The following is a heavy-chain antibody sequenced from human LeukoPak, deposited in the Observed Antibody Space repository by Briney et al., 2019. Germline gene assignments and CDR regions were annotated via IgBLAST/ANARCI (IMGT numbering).Heavy chain of an antibody. J-gene: IGHJ4*02. CDR3: ARDYTGGWNDY. V-gene: IGHV3-30*04. CDR2: IPYDGSNK. Sequence: GGSLRLSCAASGFTFSSYAMHWVRQAPGKGLEWVALIPYDGSNKYYADSVKGRFTVSRDNSKNTLYLQMNSLRAEDTAVYYCARDYTGGWNDYWGQGTLVTVSS. CDR1: GFTFSSYA. D-gene: IGHD7-27*01.